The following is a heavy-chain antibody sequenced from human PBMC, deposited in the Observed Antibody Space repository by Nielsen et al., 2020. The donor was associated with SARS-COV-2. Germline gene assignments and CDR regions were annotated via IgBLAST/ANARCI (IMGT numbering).Heavy chain of an antibody. CDR1: GFTFSSYG. Sequence: SLRLSCAASGFTFSSYGMHWVRQAPGKGLEWVAVISYDGSNKYYADSVKGRFTISRDNSKNTLYLQMNSLRAEDTAVYYCAKDRAAAGKNYYYMDVWGKGTTVTVSS. CDR3: AKDRAAAGKNYYYMDV. V-gene: IGHV3-30*18. J-gene: IGHJ6*03. D-gene: IGHD6-13*01. CDR2: ISYDGSNK.